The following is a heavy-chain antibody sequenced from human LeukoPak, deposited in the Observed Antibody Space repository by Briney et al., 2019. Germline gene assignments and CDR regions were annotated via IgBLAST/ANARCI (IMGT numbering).Heavy chain of an antibody. Sequence: SETLSLTCAVSGVSVNDYYWSWLRQSPEKGLEGIGEVSPGGYTNYNLSVKSRVIISTDTSANHLSLKLRSVTAADTALYYCARIRCGRGQDVCYNHWAQGTLVTVSS. CDR2: VSPGGYT. D-gene: IGHD2-21*01. V-gene: IGHV4-34*01. J-gene: IGHJ5*02. CDR3: ARIRCGRGQDVCYNH. CDR1: GVSVNDYY.